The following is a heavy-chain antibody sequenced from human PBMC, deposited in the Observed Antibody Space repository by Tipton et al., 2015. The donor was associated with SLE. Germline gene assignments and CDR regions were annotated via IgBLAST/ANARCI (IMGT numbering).Heavy chain of an antibody. Sequence: TLSLTCAVYGGSFSDYYWSWIRQPPGKGLEWIGEINHSGSTNYNPSLKSRVTMSVDTSKSQFSLKLTSVTAADTAVYYCARGYSGYFYGYGAFTIWGQGTMVTVAS. D-gene: IGHD3-9*01. CDR2: INHSGST. V-gene: IGHV4-34*01. CDR1: GGSFSDYY. CDR3: ARGYSGYFYGYGAFTI. J-gene: IGHJ3*02.